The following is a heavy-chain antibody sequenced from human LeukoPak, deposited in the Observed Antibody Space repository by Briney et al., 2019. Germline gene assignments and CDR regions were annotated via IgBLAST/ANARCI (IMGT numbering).Heavy chain of an antibody. CDR1: GGSIGSHY. CDR2: LYYSWRT. J-gene: IGHJ4*02. V-gene: IGHV4-59*11. CDR3: ARIFLPGLWSGYYCLFGGFDY. D-gene: IGHD3-3*01. Sequence: SETLSLTLTVSGGSIGSHYWSWVRQPAGEGLEWGWYLYYSWRTNYHTSLKIRVTISVDTSKNQFSLKLSSVTAADTAVYYCARIFLPGLWSGYYCLFGGFDYWGQGTLVTVSS.